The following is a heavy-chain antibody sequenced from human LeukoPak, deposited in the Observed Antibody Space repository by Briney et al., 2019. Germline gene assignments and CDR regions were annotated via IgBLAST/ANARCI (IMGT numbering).Heavy chain of an antibody. CDR2: ISSSSSYI. V-gene: IGHV3-21*01. CDR3: AREKAVAGRNLGD. CDR1: GFTFSSYS. Sequence: GGSLRLSCAASGFTFSSYSMNWVRQAPGKGLEWVSSISSSSSYIYCADSVKGRFTISRDNAKNSLYLQMNSLRAEDTAVYYCAREKAVAGRNLGDWGQGTLVTVSS. D-gene: IGHD6-19*01. J-gene: IGHJ4*02.